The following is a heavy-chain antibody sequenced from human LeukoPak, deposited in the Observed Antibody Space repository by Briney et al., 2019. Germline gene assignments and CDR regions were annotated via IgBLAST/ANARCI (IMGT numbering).Heavy chain of an antibody. CDR2: ISWNSGSI. CDR3: ARDERWNWFDP. J-gene: IGHJ5*02. Sequence: GGSLRLSCAASGFTFDDYAMHWVRQAPGKGLEWVSGISWNSGSIGYADSVKGRFTISGDNAKNSLYLQMNSLRAEDTALYYCARDERWNWFDPWGQGTLVTVSS. D-gene: IGHD2-15*01. V-gene: IGHV3-9*01. CDR1: GFTFDDYA.